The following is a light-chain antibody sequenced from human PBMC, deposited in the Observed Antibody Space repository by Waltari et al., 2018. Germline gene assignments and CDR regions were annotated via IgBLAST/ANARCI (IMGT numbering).Light chain of an antibody. V-gene: IGLV6-57*03. J-gene: IGLJ2*01. CDR1: SGSIARDD. CDR2: ENN. CDR3: HSYDNTNEV. Sequence: NFILTQPHSVSESPGTTVTITCTRSSGSIARDDVQWFQQRPGSAPTTIIYENNLRPPGVPNRFSGSIDTSSNSASLTISGLRTEDEADYHCHSYDNTNEVFGGGTTLTVL.